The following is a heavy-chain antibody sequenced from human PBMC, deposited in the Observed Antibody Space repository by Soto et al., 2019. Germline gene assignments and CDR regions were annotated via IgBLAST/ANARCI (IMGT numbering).Heavy chain of an antibody. Sequence: QVQLVQSGAEVKKPGASVKVSCKASGYTFTSYYMHWVRQAPGQGLEWMGIINPSGGSTSYAQKFQGRVIKTRDTSTSTVYMELSSLRSEDTAVYYCASNLGWSSGWYNWGQGTLVTVSS. J-gene: IGHJ4*02. CDR3: ASNLGWSSGWYN. CDR1: GYTFTSYY. V-gene: IGHV1-46*01. CDR2: INPSGGST. D-gene: IGHD6-19*01.